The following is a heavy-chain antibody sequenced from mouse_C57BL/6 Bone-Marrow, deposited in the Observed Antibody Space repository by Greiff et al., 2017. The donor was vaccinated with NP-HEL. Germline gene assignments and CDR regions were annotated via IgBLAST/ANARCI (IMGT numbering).Heavy chain of an antibody. D-gene: IGHD1-1*01. V-gene: IGHV1-7*01. CDR2: INPSSGYT. CDR3: ASLIHYGSSYAWFAY. J-gene: IGHJ3*01. Sequence: QVQLQQPGAELVKPGASVKLSCKASGYTFTSYWMHWVKQRPGQGLEWIGYINPSSGYTKYNQKFKDKATLTADKSSSTAYMQLSSLTYEDSAVYYCASLIHYGSSYAWFAYWGQGTLVTVSA. CDR1: GYTFTSYW.